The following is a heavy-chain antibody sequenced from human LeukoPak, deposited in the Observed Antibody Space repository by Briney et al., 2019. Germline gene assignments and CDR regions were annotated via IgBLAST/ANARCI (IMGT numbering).Heavy chain of an antibody. D-gene: IGHD3-22*01. CDR1: GFTFSSYA. CDR3: ARDGVYSTMIVVVVGKLDY. J-gene: IGHJ4*02. CDR2: ISSDGSNK. V-gene: IGHV3-30*04. Sequence: PGGSLRLSCAASGFTFSSYAMHWVRQAPGKGLEGVAVISSDGSNKYYADSVKGRFTISRDNSKNTLYLQMNSLRAEDTAVYYCARDGVYSTMIVVVVGKLDYWGQGTLVTVSS.